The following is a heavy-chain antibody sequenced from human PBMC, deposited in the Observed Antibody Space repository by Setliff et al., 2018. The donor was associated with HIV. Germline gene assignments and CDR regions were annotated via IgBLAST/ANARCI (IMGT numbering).Heavy chain of an antibody. CDR1: GYTFTGHY. Sequence: ASVKVSCKASGYTFTGHYLHWVRQAPGQGLEWLGWVNPNSGDAIYAQNFQGRVTMTRNTSINAAYMERRGLRSDDTAVYYCARNFGLSPSGKYYYYYGMDIWGQGTTVTVSS. J-gene: IGHJ6*02. CDR2: VNPNSGDA. V-gene: IGHV1-2*02. D-gene: IGHD3-10*01. CDR3: ARNFGLSPSGKYYYYYGMDI.